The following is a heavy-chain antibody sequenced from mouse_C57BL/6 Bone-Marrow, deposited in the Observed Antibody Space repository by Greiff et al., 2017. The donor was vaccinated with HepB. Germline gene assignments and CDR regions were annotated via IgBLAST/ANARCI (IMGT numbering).Heavy chain of an antibody. D-gene: IGHD2-4*01. CDR2: IWSDGST. V-gene: IGHV2-6*03. CDR1: GFSLTSYG. Sequence: VQGVESGPGLVAPSQSLSITCTVSGFSLTSYGVHWVRQPPGKGLEWLVVIWSDGSTTYNSALKSRLSISKDNSKSQVFLKMNSRQTDDTAMYYCARHYDYDGYYFDYWGQGTTLTVSS. J-gene: IGHJ2*01. CDR3: ARHYDYDGYYFDY.